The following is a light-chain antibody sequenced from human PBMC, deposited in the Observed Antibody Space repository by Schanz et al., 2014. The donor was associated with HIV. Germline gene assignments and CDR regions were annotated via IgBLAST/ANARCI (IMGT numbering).Light chain of an antibody. V-gene: IGLV2-14*03. Sequence: QSALTQPASVSGSPGQSITISCTGPNSDINFYYYVSWFQQHPGKAPQLMIYDGSRRPSGVSNRFSGSKSDNAASLTISGLQPEDEADYYCISYTRGTVLFGGGTKVTVL. CDR2: DGS. J-gene: IGLJ2*01. CDR1: NSDINFYYY. CDR3: ISYTRGTVL.